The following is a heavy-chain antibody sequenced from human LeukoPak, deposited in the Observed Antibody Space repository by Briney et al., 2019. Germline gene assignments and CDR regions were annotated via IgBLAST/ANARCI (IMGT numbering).Heavy chain of an antibody. CDR2: IYSGGST. V-gene: IGHV3-66*02. Sequence: GGSLRLSCEASGFPVSSNYMSWVRQAPGKGLEWVSVIYSGGSTYYADSVKGRFTISRDNSKNTLYLQMNSLRAEDTAVYYCARDGGDDYYYYGMDVWGQGTTVTVSS. D-gene: IGHD2-21*02. J-gene: IGHJ6*02. CDR3: ARDGGDDYYYYGMDV. CDR1: GFPVSSNY.